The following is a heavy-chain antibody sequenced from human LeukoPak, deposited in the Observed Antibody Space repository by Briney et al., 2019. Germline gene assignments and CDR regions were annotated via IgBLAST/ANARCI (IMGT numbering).Heavy chain of an antibody. Sequence: SETLSLTCSISGGSIGSSFWNWIRLSPEKGLEWIGYISYSGGTNYSPSLKSRVTISIDTSKNQLSLTLSSVTAADTALYYCARDRSGTYYTFDVWGQGTMVSVSA. D-gene: IGHD1-26*01. J-gene: IGHJ3*01. V-gene: IGHV4-59*13. CDR1: GGSIGSSF. CDR2: ISYSGGT. CDR3: ARDRSGTYYTFDV.